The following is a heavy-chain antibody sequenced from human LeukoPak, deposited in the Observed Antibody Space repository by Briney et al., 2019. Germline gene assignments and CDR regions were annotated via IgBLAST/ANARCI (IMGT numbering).Heavy chain of an antibody. J-gene: IGHJ5*02. CDR3: ARGTQLWLPTNWFDP. D-gene: IGHD5-18*01. CDR1: GGSISSFY. Sequence: SETLSLTCTVSGGSISSFYWSWIRQPPGTGLEYIGYIYNSGSTNYSPSLKSRVTISVDTSKNQFSLKLSSVTAADTAVYYCARGTQLWLPTNWFDPWGQGTLVTVSS. CDR2: IYNSGST. V-gene: IGHV4-59*01.